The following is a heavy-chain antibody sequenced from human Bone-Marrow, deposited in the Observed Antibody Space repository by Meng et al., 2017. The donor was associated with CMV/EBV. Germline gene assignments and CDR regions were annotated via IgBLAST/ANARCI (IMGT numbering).Heavy chain of an antibody. Sequence: GGSLRLSCAASGFTVSSYAMSWVRQAPGKGLEWVSAISGSGGSTYYADSVKGRFTISRDNSKNTLYLQMNSLRAEDTAVYYCAKVPQYYDFWSGYSTWGQGTLVTVSS. CDR2: ISGSGGST. J-gene: IGHJ5*02. D-gene: IGHD3-3*01. CDR3: AKVPQYYDFWSGYST. V-gene: IGHV3-23*01. CDR1: GFTVSSYA.